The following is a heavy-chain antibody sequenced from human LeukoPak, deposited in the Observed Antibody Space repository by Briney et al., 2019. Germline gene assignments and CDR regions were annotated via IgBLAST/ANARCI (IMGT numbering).Heavy chain of an antibody. CDR3: ARARLLGYCSSTSCVRWFDP. CDR2: IIPIFVTA. CDR1: GGIFSSYA. J-gene: IGHJ5*02. V-gene: IGHV1-69*05. D-gene: IGHD2-2*01. Sequence: GASVKVSCKASGGIFSSYAISWVRQAAGRGVEWMGGIIPIFVTANYAQKFQGRVTITTDESTSTAYMELSSLRSEDTAVYYCARARLLGYCSSTSCVRWFDPWGQETLVTVSS.